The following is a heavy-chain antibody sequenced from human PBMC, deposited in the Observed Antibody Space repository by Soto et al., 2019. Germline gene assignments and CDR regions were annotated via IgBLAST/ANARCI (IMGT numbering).Heavy chain of an antibody. CDR3: ARATGWWRRGYSYGYDAFDI. CDR2: ISYDGSNK. J-gene: IGHJ3*02. D-gene: IGHD5-18*01. CDR1: GFTFSSYA. V-gene: IGHV3-30-3*01. Sequence: QVQLVESGGGVVQPGRSLRLSCAASGFTFSSYAMHWVRQAPGKGLEWVAVISYDGSNKYYADSVKGRFTISRDNSKNTLYLQMNSLRAEDTAVYYCARATGWWRRGYSYGYDAFDIWGQGTMVTVSS.